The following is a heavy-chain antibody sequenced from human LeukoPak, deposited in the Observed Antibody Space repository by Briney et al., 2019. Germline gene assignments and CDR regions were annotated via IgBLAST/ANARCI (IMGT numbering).Heavy chain of an antibody. Sequence: SETLSLTCTVSDASISNYYWSWIRQPAGKGLEWIGRIYGTGSTIYNPSLRSRVTVSVDTSKNQFSLELTSVTAADTAVYYCASDLPVTPYNWFDPWGPGTRVTVSS. CDR2: IYGTGST. D-gene: IGHD2-21*02. CDR3: ASDLPVTPYNWFDP. CDR1: DASISNYY. J-gene: IGHJ5*02. V-gene: IGHV4-4*07.